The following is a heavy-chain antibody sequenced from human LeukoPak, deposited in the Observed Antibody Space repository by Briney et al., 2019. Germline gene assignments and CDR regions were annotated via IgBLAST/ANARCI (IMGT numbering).Heavy chain of an antibody. J-gene: IGHJ6*03. CDR1: GGSFSGYY. CDR3: ARGRVSNYYYYYYYMDV. CDR2: INHSGST. V-gene: IGHV4-34*01. D-gene: IGHD4-11*01. Sequence: SETLSLTCAVYGGSFSGYYWSWIRQPPGEGLEWIGEINHSGSTNYNPSLKSRVTISVDTSKNQFSLKLSSVTAADTAVYYCARGRVSNYYYYYYYMDVWGKGTTVTVSS.